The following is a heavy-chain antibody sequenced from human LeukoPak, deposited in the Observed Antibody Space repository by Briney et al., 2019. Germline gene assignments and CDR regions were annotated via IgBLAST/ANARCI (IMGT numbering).Heavy chain of an antibody. Sequence: PGGSLRLSCEASGFSVSNYMSWVRQAPGKGLGWVSIYSNGNTYYADSVMGRFTISRDNSKNTLYLQMNSLRAEDTAVYYCARVRNVNSVAGTVDYWGQGTLVAVSS. CDR2: YSNGNT. D-gene: IGHD6-19*01. CDR3: ARVRNVNSVAGTVDY. J-gene: IGHJ4*02. V-gene: IGHV3-53*01. CDR1: GFSVSNY.